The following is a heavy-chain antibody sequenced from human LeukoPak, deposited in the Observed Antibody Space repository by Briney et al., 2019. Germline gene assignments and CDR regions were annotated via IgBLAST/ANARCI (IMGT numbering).Heavy chain of an antibody. CDR2: MNPNSGNT. D-gene: IGHD3-9*01. CDR3: ARRTYYDILTGNYEAFDI. Sequence: ASVKVSCKASGYTFTSYDINWVRQATGQGLEWMGWMNPNSGNTGYAQKFQGRVTMTRNTSISTAYMELSSLRSEDTAVYYCARRTYYDILTGNYEAFDIWGQGTMVTVSS. J-gene: IGHJ3*02. V-gene: IGHV1-8*01. CDR1: GYTFTSYD.